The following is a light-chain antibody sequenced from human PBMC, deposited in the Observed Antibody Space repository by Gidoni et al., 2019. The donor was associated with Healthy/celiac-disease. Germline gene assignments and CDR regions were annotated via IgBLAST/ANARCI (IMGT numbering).Light chain of an antibody. J-gene: IGKJ3*01. V-gene: IGKV1-39*01. CDR3: QQSYSTPLT. Sequence: DIHMTQSPSSLSASVGDRVTIPCRASQSISSYLNWYPQKPGKAPKLLIYAASSLQSGVPSRFSGSGSGTDFTLTISSLQPEDFATYYCQQSYSTPLTFGPGTKVDIK. CDR1: QSISSY. CDR2: AAS.